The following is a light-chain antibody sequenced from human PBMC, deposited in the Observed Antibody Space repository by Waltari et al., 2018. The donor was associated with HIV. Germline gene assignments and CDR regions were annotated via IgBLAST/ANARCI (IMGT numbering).Light chain of an antibody. CDR1: SSNIGNNY. CDR3: GTWDSSLSAGL. J-gene: IGLJ2*01. V-gene: IGLV1-51*01. CDR2: DNK. Sequence: QSVLPQPPSVSAAPGQKVTISCSGSSSNIGNNYVSWYQQLPGTAPKLLIYDNKKRPSGIPDRFSGSKSGTSATLGITGLQTGDEADYYCGTWDSSLSAGLFGGGTKLTVL.